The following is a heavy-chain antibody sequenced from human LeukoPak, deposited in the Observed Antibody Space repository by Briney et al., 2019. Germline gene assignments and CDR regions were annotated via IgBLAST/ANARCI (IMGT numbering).Heavy chain of an antibody. CDR2: INHSGST. CDR3: ARGRDANLYTIFGVVKGNWFDP. J-gene: IGHJ5*02. Sequence: PSETLSLTCAVYGGSFSGYYWSLIRQPPGKGLEWIGEINHSGSTNYNPSLKSRVTISVDTSKNQFSLKLSSVTAADTAVYYCARGRDANLYTIFGVVKGNWFDPWGQGTLVTVSS. D-gene: IGHD3-3*01. V-gene: IGHV4-34*01. CDR1: GGSFSGYY.